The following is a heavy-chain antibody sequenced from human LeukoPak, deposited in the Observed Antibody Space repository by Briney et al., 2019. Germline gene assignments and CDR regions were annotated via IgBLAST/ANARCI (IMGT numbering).Heavy chain of an antibody. Sequence: TGGSLRLSCAASGFTFSSYWMHWVRQAPGKGLVWVSRINSDGSSTSYADSVKGRFTISRDNAKNTLYLQMNSLRVEDTAVYYCAKGGGATVPFDNWGQGTLVTVSS. D-gene: IGHD4-11*01. J-gene: IGHJ4*02. CDR3: AKGGGATVPFDN. CDR2: INSDGSST. V-gene: IGHV3-74*01. CDR1: GFTFSSYW.